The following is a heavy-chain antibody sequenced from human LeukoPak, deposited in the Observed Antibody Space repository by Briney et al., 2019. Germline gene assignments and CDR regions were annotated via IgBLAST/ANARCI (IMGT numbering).Heavy chain of an antibody. V-gene: IGHV1-24*01. Sequence: ASVKVSCKASGGTFSSYAISWVRQAPGKGLEWMGGFDPEDGETIYAQKFQGRVTMTEDTSTDTAYMELSSLRSEDTAVYYCATLNVNLVPPWGQGTLVTVSS. J-gene: IGHJ5*02. CDR3: ATLNVNLVPP. D-gene: IGHD3-10*01. CDR2: FDPEDGET. CDR1: GGTFSSYA.